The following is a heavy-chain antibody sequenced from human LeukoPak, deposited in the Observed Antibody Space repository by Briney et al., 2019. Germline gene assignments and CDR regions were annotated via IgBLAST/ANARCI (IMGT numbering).Heavy chain of an antibody. CDR2: TNPNGGEA. J-gene: IGHJ5*02. Sequence: ASVKVSCKASGYTFTSYDINWVGRATGQGLEWMGWTNPNGGEAGYAQKFQGRVTMTRNTSISTAYMELSSLRSEDTAVYYCARFGEKIRITIFGVVIRGRWFDPWGQGTLATVSS. V-gene: IGHV1-8*01. CDR3: ARFGEKIRITIFGVVIRGRWFDP. D-gene: IGHD3-3*01. CDR1: GYTFTSYD.